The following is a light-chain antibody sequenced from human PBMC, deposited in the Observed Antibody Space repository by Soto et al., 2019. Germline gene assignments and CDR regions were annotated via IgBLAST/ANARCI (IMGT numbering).Light chain of an antibody. Sequence: EVVMTQSPATLSVSPGERATLSCRASQTVSRNLAWYQQRPGQAPRLLIYDISNRAAGVPARFSGSGSETEFTLTIRSLQSEDFATYYCQHYNSYSEAFGRGTKVDI. V-gene: IGKV3-15*01. J-gene: IGKJ1*01. CDR3: QHYNSYSEA. CDR2: DIS. CDR1: QTVSRN.